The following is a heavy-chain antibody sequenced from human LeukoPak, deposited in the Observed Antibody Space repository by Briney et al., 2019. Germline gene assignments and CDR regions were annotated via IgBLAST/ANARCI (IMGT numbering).Heavy chain of an antibody. CDR2: IIPIFGTA. Sequence: SVKVSCKASGGTFSSYAISWVRQAPGQGLEWMGRIIPIFGTANYAQKFQGRVTITTDESTSTAYMELSSLRSEDTAVYYCAGEQYYYDSSGNPKYFDYWGQGTLVTVSS. V-gene: IGHV1-69*05. CDR3: AGEQYYYDSSGNPKYFDY. J-gene: IGHJ4*02. CDR1: GGTFSSYA. D-gene: IGHD3-22*01.